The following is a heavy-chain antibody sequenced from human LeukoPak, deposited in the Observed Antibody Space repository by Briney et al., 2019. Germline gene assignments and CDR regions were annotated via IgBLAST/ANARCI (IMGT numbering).Heavy chain of an antibody. Sequence: SETLSLTCAVYGGSFSGYYWSWIRQPPGKGLEWIGEINHSGSTNYNPSLKSRVTMSIDTSRNQFSLKVNSVTAADTAVYYCARGGRTYDPGFDPWGQGSLVTVSS. CDR3: ARGGRTYDPGFDP. D-gene: IGHD3-22*01. CDR1: GGSFSGYY. V-gene: IGHV4-34*01. J-gene: IGHJ5*02. CDR2: INHSGST.